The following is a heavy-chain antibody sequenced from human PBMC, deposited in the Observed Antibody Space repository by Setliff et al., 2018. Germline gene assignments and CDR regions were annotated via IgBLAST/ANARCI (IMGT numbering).Heavy chain of an antibody. V-gene: IGHV4-34*01. CDR2: IYHSGST. CDR1: GGSFSGYY. Sequence: PSETLSLTCAVYGGSFSGYYWSWIRQPPGKGLEWIGEIYHSGSTNYNPSLKSRVNISVDTSKNQFSLKLSSVTATDTAVYYCAAPRLLPQYSYYYYMDVWGKGTTVTVSS. J-gene: IGHJ6*03. D-gene: IGHD2-15*01. CDR3: AAPRLLPQYSYYYYMDV.